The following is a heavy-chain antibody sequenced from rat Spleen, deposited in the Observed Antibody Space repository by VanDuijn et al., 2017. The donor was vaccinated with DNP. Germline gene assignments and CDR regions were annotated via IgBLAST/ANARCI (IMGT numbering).Heavy chain of an antibody. D-gene: IGHD1-12*02. J-gene: IGHJ4*01. V-gene: IGHV5-31*01. Sequence: EVQLVESGGDLVQPGRSLKVSCVASGFTFINYWMTWIRQAPGKGLEWIATINTSGGTTYYADSVKGRFTISRDDARNTLSLQMNSLRSEDTATYYCARVGDLHDGGDGDVLDAWGQGTSVTVSS. CDR2: INTSGGTT. CDR3: ARVGDLHDGGDGDVLDA. CDR1: GFTFINYW.